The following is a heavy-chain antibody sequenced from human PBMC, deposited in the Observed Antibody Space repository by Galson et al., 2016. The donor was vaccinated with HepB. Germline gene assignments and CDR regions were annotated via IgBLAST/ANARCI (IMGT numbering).Heavy chain of an antibody. CDR2: LSYDGSNK. V-gene: IGHV3-30*18. D-gene: IGHD6-19*01. CDR1: RLTFSSYG. CDR3: AKDSRGGNGWYSYYFDY. Sequence: SLRLSCAASRLTFSSYGMHWVRQAPGKGLEWLAILSYDGSNKYYADSVEGRFTISRDNSKNTLYLQMNSLRAEDTAVYFCAKDSRGGNGWYSYYFDYWGQGTRVTVSS. J-gene: IGHJ4*02.